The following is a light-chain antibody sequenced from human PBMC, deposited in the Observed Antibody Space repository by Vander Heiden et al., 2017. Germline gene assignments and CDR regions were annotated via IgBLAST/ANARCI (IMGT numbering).Light chain of an antibody. Sequence: DIDMTQSPSSLAASVGDRVTIPFQSSQDIGNYVNWDQQKPGKAPKLLIYDASNLEAGVPSRFSGSGSGTDFTVSMNSLQPEDIATYYCQQYAILPHTFGRGTKLEIK. CDR3: QQYAILPHT. CDR2: DAS. V-gene: IGKV1-33*01. J-gene: IGKJ2*01. CDR1: QDIGNY.